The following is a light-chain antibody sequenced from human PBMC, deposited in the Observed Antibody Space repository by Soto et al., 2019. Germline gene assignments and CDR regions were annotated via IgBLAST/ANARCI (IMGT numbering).Light chain of an antibody. CDR3: KKFNSWPGT. Sequence: EIVMTQSPATLSVSPGERATLSCRASQSVSSNLAWYQQKPGQAPRLLIYGPSTRATGIPARFSGSGSGTELTLTISSQQSEDAAVYYGKKFNSWPGTFSQGTKVEIK. CDR1: QSVSSN. J-gene: IGKJ1*01. V-gene: IGKV3-15*01. CDR2: GPS.